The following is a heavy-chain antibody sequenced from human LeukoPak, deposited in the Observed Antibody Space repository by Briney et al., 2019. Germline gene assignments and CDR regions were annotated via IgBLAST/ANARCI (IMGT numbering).Heavy chain of an antibody. CDR2: IYYSGST. V-gene: IGHV4-39*07. J-gene: IGHJ4*02. CDR3: ARAPTYYDFWSGYLHYFDY. CDR1: GGSINSTNYY. Sequence: PSETLSLTCTVSGGSINSTNYYWGWIRQPPGKGLQWIGSIYYSGSTYYNPSLKSRVTISVDTSKNQFSLKLSSVTAADTAVYYCARAPTYYDFWSGYLHYFDYWGQGTLVTVSS. D-gene: IGHD3-3*01.